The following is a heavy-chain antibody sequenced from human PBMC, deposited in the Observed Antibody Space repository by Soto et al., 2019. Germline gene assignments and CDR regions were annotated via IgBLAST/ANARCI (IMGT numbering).Heavy chain of an antibody. Sequence: EVQLLESGGGLVQPGGSLRLSCVASGFTFSYYTMSWVRQAPGKGLEWVSGISNSGDTIYYADSVKGRVTISRDNFKNTLYLQMNSLRADDTAVYYCAAPVPAPTHYDSYDMDVWGQGTTVTVSS. CDR2: ISNSGDTI. CDR1: GFTFSYYT. D-gene: IGHD2-2*01. J-gene: IGHJ6*02. V-gene: IGHV3-23*01. CDR3: AAPVPAPTHYDSYDMDV.